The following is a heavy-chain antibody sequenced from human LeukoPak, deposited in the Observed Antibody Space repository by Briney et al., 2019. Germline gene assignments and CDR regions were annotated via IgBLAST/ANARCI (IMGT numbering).Heavy chain of an antibody. CDR1: GFTFSSYA. CDR2: ISYDGSNK. D-gene: IGHD4-17*01. CDR3: ARDRDYGDPYYFDY. Sequence: PGGSLRLSCAASGFTFSSYAMHWVRQAPGKGLEWVVVISYDGSNKYYADSVKGRFTISRDNSKTTLYLHMTSLRPEATAVYYCARDRDYGDPYYFDYWGQGTLVTVSS. V-gene: IGHV3-30-3*01. J-gene: IGHJ4*02.